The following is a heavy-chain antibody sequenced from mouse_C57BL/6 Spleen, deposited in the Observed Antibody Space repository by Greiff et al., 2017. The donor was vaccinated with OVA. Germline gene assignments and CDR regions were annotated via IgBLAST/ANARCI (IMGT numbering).Heavy chain of an antibody. CDR2: ISSGSSTI. Sequence: EVKLMESGGGLVKPGGSLKLSCAASGFTFSDYGMHWVRQAPEKGLEWVAYISSGSSTIYYADTVKGRFTISRDNAKNTLFLQMTSLRSEDTAMYYCAAIYYDYERYFDVWGTGTTVTVSS. D-gene: IGHD2-4*01. CDR1: GFTFSDYG. V-gene: IGHV5-17*01. J-gene: IGHJ1*03. CDR3: AAIYYDYERYFDV.